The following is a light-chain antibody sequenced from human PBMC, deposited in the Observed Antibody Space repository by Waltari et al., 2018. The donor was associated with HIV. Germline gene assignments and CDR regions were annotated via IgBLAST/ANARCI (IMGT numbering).Light chain of an antibody. V-gene: IGKV1-39*01. Sequence: DIQMSQSPSSLSASVGDRVTITCRASQSVDSSLNWYQQRPEKAPKLLIYAASSLQSGVPSRFSGSGSGTDFTLTISSLQPEDFATYYGQQSYIPPFTFGPGTRVDFK. CDR1: QSVDSS. CDR3: QQSYIPPFT. CDR2: AAS. J-gene: IGKJ3*01.